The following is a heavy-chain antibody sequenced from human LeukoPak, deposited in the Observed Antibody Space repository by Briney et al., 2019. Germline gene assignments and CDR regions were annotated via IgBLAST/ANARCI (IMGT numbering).Heavy chain of an antibody. D-gene: IGHD3-10*01. V-gene: IGHV3-48*03. CDR2: ITFSGSTI. J-gene: IGHJ5*02. Sequence: GGSLRLSCAASGFTFSNYAMNWVRKAPGKGLEWVSYITFSGSTIYYADSVKGRFTISRDNAKNSLYLQMNSLRAEDTAVYYCARAFMVRGVITWFDPWGQGTLVTVSS. CDR1: GFTFSNYA. CDR3: ARAFMVRGVITWFDP.